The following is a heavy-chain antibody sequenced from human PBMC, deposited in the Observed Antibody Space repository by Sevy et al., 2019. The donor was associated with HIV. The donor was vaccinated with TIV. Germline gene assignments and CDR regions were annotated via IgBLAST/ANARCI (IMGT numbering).Heavy chain of an antibody. CDR2: ISSNGDST. CDR1: GFTFNYCG. V-gene: IGHV3-64D*06. CDR3: LRDLLRPVVVPAASFDY. Sequence: GGSLRLSCSASGFTFNYCGMYWVRQAPGKGLQYVSGISSNGDSTDYGDSVKGRFTISRDNSKNTLYLQMSSLRAEDTAVYYCLRDLLRPVVVPAASFDYWGQGTLVTVSS. J-gene: IGHJ4*02. D-gene: IGHD2-2*01.